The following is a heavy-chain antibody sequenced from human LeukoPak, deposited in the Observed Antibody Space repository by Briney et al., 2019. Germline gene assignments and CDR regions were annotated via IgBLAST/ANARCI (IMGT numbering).Heavy chain of an antibody. Sequence: GGSLRLSCAASGFTFSSYAMSWVRQAPGKGLEWVSGISGSGDSTYYADSGKGRVTISRDNSKNTLYRQMNSLRPEDTAVYYCAKDHSYGSGSLPLTDYWGQGTLVTVSS. CDR2: ISGSGDST. CDR1: GFTFSSYA. J-gene: IGHJ4*02. CDR3: AKDHSYGSGSLPLTDY. V-gene: IGHV3-23*01. D-gene: IGHD3-10*01.